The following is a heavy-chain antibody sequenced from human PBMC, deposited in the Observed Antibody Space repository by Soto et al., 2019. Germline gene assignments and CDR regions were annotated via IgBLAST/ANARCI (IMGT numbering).Heavy chain of an antibody. CDR3: ARHASWRTSNYDSYAVDV. CDR1: GYSFSTYL. V-gene: IGHV5-51*01. Sequence: RGESLKISFKASGYSFSTYLIGWVRQMPVKGLDWMGVIYPGDSDSRYNPSFQGHVTISADKSISTAYLQWSSLRASDSAIYYCARHASWRTSNYDSYAVDVCGLGTTVTVSS. J-gene: IGHJ6*02. CDR2: IYPGDSDS. D-gene: IGHD5-12*01.